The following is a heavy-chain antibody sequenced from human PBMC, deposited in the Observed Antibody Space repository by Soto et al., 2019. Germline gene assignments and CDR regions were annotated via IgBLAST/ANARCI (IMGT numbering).Heavy chain of an antibody. V-gene: IGHV1-69*08. CDR2: IIPILGIA. CDR3: VRDLAVWSSSPTYLHAFDI. CDR1: GGTFSSYT. Sequence: QVQLVQSGAEVKKPGSSVKVSCKASGGTFSSYTISWVRQAPGQGLEWMGRIIPILGIANYAQKFQGRVTITADKSTSTAYMELSSLRSEDTAVYYCVRDLAVWSSSPTYLHAFDIWGQGTMVTVSS. J-gene: IGHJ3*02. D-gene: IGHD6-6*01.